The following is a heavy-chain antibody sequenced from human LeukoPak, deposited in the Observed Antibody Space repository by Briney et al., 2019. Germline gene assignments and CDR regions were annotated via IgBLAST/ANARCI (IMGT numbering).Heavy chain of an antibody. V-gene: IGHV4-59*08. Sequence: SETLSLTCTVSGGSINNYYWSWIRQHPGKGLEWIGYIYYSGSTYYNPSLKSRVTISVDTSKNQFSLKLSSVTAADTAVYYCARHRLGNYYDILTGPYREGADAFDIWGQGTMVTVSS. CDR3: ARHRLGNYYDILTGPYREGADAFDI. J-gene: IGHJ3*02. CDR2: IYYSGST. D-gene: IGHD3-9*01. CDR1: GGSINNYY.